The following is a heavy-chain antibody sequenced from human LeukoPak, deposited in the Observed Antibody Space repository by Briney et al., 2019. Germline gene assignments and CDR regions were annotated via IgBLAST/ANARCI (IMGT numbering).Heavy chain of an antibody. D-gene: IGHD3-10*01. J-gene: IGHJ4*02. V-gene: IGHV1-2*02. CDR2: INPNSGGT. Sequence: GASVKVSCKASGYTFTGCYMHWVRQAPGQGLEWMGWINPNSGGTNYAQKFQGRVTMTRDTSISTAYMELGRLRSDDTAVYYCARNRGVRTRLSGGGFDYWGQGTLVTVSS. CDR3: ARNRGVRTRLSGGGFDY. CDR1: GYTFTGCY.